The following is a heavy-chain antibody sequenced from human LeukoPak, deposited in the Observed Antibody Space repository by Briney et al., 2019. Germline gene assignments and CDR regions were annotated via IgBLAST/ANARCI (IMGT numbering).Heavy chain of an antibody. CDR3: AKDSSYGDYPDAFDI. CDR2: ISGSGGST. V-gene: IGHV3-23*01. J-gene: IGHJ3*02. D-gene: IGHD4-17*01. Sequence: GGSLRLSCAASGFTFSNYAMSWVRQAPGKGLEWVSAISGSGGSTYYADSVKGRFTISRDNSKNTLYLQMNSLRAEDTAVYYCAKDSSYGDYPDAFDIWGQGTMVTVSS. CDR1: GFTFSNYA.